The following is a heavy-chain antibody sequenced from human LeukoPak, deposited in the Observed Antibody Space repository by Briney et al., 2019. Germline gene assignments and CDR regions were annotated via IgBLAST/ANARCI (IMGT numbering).Heavy chain of an antibody. Sequence: GGSLRLSCVASGFTFSKYSMAWVRQAPGKGLEWVSYITTSSSYIYYADSMQGRFTISRDNAKNSLYLQINNLRADDTAVYYCARERSYGWFDPWGQGTLVTVSS. V-gene: IGHV3-21*01. CDR2: ITTSSSYI. CDR3: ARERSYGWFDP. J-gene: IGHJ5*02. CDR1: GFTFSKYS. D-gene: IGHD2-8*01.